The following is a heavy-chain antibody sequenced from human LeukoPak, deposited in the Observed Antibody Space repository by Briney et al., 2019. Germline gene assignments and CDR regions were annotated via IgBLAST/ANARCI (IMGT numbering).Heavy chain of an antibody. D-gene: IGHD5-18*01. J-gene: IGHJ4*02. V-gene: IGHV4-59*01. CDR3: ARTMSGSYGLDY. CDR1: GASIRSNY. CDR2: MYHSGNT. Sequence: SETLSLTCTVSGASIRSNYWSWTRQPPGKGLEWIGYMYHSGNTDFNPSLKSRVTISLDTSKNQFSLKVTSVTAADTAVYYCARTMSGSYGLDYWGQGILVTVSS.